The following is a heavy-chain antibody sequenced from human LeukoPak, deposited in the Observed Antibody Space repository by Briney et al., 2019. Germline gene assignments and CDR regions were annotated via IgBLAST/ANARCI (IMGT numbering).Heavy chain of an antibody. CDR1: GYSFTNYW. Sequence: GESLQISCEGSGYSFTNYWIGWVRQMPGKGLEWMGIIYPGDSDTRYSPSFQGQVTISADKSITTAYLQWNSLKASDTAIYYCARQTGYFDLWGRGTLVTASS. CDR3: ARQTGYFDL. CDR2: IYPGDSDT. V-gene: IGHV5-51*01. J-gene: IGHJ2*01.